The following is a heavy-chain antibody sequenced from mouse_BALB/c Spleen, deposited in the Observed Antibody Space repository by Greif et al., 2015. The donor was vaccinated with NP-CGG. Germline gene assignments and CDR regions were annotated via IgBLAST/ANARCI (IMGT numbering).Heavy chain of an antibody. CDR2: IRNKANGYTT. CDR3: ARGVWAAY. Sequence: EVMLVESGGGLVQPGGSLRLSCATSGFTFTDYYMSWVRQPPGKALEWLGFIRNKANGYTTEYSASVKGRFTISRDNSQSILYLQMNTLRAEDSATYYCARGVWAAYWGQGTLVTVSA. J-gene: IGHJ3*01. V-gene: IGHV7-3*02. CDR1: GFTFTDYY. D-gene: IGHD4-1*01.